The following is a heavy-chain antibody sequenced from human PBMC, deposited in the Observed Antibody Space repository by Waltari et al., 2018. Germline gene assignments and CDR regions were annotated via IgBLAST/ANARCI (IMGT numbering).Heavy chain of an antibody. Sequence: EVQLVASGGGLVQHGGSLRLSCPASRFSLISVEMNWVRRAQGKGLEWVSYISSRGRTISYADSVKCRFTISRDNAKNSLYLQMNSLRVEDTAVYYCARDPDSARPDPGMDIWGQGTTVTVS. V-gene: IGHV3-48*03. D-gene: IGHD2-21*01. CDR2: ISSRGRTI. CDR3: ARDPDSARPDPGMDI. J-gene: IGHJ6*02. CDR1: RFSLISVE.